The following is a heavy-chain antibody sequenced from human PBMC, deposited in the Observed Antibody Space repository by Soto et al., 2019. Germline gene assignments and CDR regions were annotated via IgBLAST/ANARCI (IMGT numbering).Heavy chain of an antibody. D-gene: IGHD4-17*01. Sequence: QMQLVQSGPEVKKPGTSVKVFCKASGFTFTRSAVQWVRQARGQRPEWIGWIVVGSGNTNYAQKFQERVTITRDMSTSTAYMELSSLRSEDTAVYYCAAFATTGDAFDVWGQGTMVTVSS. J-gene: IGHJ3*01. CDR3: AAFATTGDAFDV. V-gene: IGHV1-58*01. CDR1: GFTFTRSA. CDR2: IVVGSGNT.